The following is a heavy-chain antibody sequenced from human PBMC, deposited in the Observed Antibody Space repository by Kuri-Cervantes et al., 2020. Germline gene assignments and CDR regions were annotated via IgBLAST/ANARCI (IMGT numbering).Heavy chain of an antibody. D-gene: IGHD6-13*01. CDR3: ARASSGYSSSWVDY. CDR1: GGTFSSYA. J-gene: IGHJ4*02. V-gene: IGHV1-69*05. Sequence: SVKVSCKASGGTFSSYAISWVRQAPGQGLEWMGGIIPIFGTANYAQKFQGRVTMTRDTSTSTVYMELSSLRSEDTAVYYCARASSGYSSSWVDYWGQGTLVTVSS. CDR2: IIPIFGTA.